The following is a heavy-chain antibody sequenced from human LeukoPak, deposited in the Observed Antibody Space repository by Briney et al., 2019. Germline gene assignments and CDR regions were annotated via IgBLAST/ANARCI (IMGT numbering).Heavy chain of an antibody. Sequence: QPGGSLRLSCAASGFTFDDYAMHWVRQAPGKGLEWVSGISWNSGSIGYADSVKGRFTTSRDNAKSSLYLQMNSLRAEDTALYYCAGVDALITGTPYWGQGTLVTVSS. CDR3: AGVDALITGTPY. J-gene: IGHJ4*02. CDR1: GFTFDDYA. D-gene: IGHD1-20*01. CDR2: ISWNSGSI. V-gene: IGHV3-9*01.